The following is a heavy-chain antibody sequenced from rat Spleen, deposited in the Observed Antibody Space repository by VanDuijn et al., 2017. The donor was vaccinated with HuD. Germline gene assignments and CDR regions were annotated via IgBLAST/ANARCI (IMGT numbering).Heavy chain of an antibody. J-gene: IGHJ2*01. CDR3: ARDRMDYCYYFDY. V-gene: IGHV2-32*01. CDR2: MWNGGDT. D-gene: IGHD1-6*01. Sequence: QVQLRESGPGLEQPSQTLSLTCTVSGFSLTSYHVHWVRQPPGKGLEGMGVMWNGGDTSYNSALKSRLSISRDTTKSQVFLKMSSLQTEDTATYYCARDRMDYCYYFDYWGQGVMVTVSS. CDR1: GFSLTSYH.